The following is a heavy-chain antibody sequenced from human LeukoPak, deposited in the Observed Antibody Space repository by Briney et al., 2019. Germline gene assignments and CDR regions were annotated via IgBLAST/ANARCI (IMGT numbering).Heavy chain of an antibody. CDR1: GFTFSSYA. CDR2: ISGSGGST. Sequence: GGSLRLSCAASGFTFSSYAMSWVRQAPGKGLEWVSAISGSGGSTYYADSVKGRFTISRDNSKNTPYLQMNSLRAEDTAVYYCAKNKGQWPEEIYYYYYMDVWGKGTTVTVSS. V-gene: IGHV3-23*01. CDR3: AKNKGQWPEEIYYYYYMDV. J-gene: IGHJ6*03. D-gene: IGHD6-19*01.